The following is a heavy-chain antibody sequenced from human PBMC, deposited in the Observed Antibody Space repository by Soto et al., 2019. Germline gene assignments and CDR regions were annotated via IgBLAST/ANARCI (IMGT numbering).Heavy chain of an antibody. CDR2: IRGKAYGGTT. V-gene: IGHV3-49*04. Sequence: PGGSLRLSCTASGFTFGGYAMSWVRQAPGKGLECVGFIRGKAYGGTTEYAASVKGRFTISRDDSKSIAYLQMNSLKTEDTAVYYCTRRREWLIRYYYYGMDVCGQGTAVTVSS. J-gene: IGHJ6*02. CDR3: TRRREWLIRYYYYGMDV. D-gene: IGHD6-19*01. CDR1: GFTFGGYA.